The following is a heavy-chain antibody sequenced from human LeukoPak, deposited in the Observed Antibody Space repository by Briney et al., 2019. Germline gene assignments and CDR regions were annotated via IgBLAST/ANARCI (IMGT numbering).Heavy chain of an antibody. Sequence: PSETLSLTCTVSGGSISSSSYYWGWIRQPPGKGLEWIGSIYYSGSTYYNPSLKSRVTISVDTSKNQFSLKPSSVTAADTAVYYCATYLMTGRPQGAFDYWGQGTLVTVSS. V-gene: IGHV4-39*07. D-gene: IGHD3-9*01. CDR2: IYYSGST. J-gene: IGHJ4*02. CDR1: GGSISSSSYY. CDR3: ATYLMTGRPQGAFDY.